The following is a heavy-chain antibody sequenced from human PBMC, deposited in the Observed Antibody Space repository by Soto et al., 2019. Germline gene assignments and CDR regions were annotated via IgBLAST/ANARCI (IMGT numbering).Heavy chain of an antibody. J-gene: IGHJ5*01. CDR1: LFPFSNYG. D-gene: IGHD3-16*02. CDR2: IWFDGSNK. V-gene: IGHV3-33*08. Sequence: PGGSLRLSCVASLFPFSNYGIHLVRQAPGTGLEWVAVIWFDGSNKFYRDSVKGRFTISRDNSKNTLYLQLTTLRAEDTAVSSCACELDYRLSWRFDSWGQRTLVIV. CDR3: ACELDYRLSWRFDS.